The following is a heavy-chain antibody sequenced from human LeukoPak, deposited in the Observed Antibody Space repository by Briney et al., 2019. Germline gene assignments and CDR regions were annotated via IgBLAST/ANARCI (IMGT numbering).Heavy chain of an antibody. J-gene: IGHJ4*02. D-gene: IGHD3-10*01. CDR1: GYTFTGYY. CDR2: INPNSGGT. CDR3: ARDQPYYYGSGSSSHSDY. Sequence: ASVKVSCKASGYTFTGYYMHWMRQAPGQGLEWMGWINPNSGGTNYAQKFQGRVTMTRDTSISTAYMELSRLRSDDTAVYYCARDQPYYYGSGSSSHSDYWGQGTLVTVSS. V-gene: IGHV1-2*02.